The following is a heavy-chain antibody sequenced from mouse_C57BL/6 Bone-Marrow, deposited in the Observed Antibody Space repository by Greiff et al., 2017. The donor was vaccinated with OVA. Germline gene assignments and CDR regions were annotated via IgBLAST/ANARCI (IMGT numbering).Heavy chain of an antibody. CDR3: ARCFDGYYLDY. D-gene: IGHD2-3*01. V-gene: IGHV1-81*01. Sequence: VQLQQSGAELARPGASVKLSCKASGYTFTSYGISWVKQRPGQGLEWIGEIYPRSGITYYTEKFKGKATLTADKSSSTAYMELRSLTSEDSAVYFCARCFDGYYLDYWGQGTTLTVSS. CDR2: IYPRSGIT. CDR1: GYTFTSYG. J-gene: IGHJ2*01.